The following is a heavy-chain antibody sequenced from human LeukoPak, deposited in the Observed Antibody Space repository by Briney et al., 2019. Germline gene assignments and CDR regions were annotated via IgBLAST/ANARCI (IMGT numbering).Heavy chain of an antibody. CDR1: GYTFTGYY. CDR2: INPNSGGT. J-gene: IGHJ4*02. D-gene: IGHD5-12*01. V-gene: IGHV1-2*04. Sequence: ASVKVSCKASGYTFTGYYMHWVRQAPGQGLEWMGWINPNSGGTNYAQKFQGWVTMTRDTSISIAYMELSRLRSDDTAVYYCARESGYSGYDYDYWGQGTLATVSS. CDR3: ARESGYSGYDYDY.